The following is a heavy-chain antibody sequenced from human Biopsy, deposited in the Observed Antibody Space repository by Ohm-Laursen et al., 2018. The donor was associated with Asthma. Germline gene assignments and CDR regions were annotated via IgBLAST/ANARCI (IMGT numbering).Heavy chain of an antibody. CDR2: THHSGYT. D-gene: IGHD1-26*01. CDR1: GGSFSSNY. CDR3: ARGSSSRLSQWELLVSGGKRAHSYYGMDV. J-gene: IGHJ6*02. Sequence: TLSLTCAVYGGSFSSNYWSWIRQTPGEGLEWLGGTHHSGYTHSNPALSRCPTLSVDTSKNQFSLRLTSVTAADTAVYYCARGSSSRLSQWELLVSGGKRAHSYYGMDVWGQGTTVTVSS. V-gene: IGHV4-34*01.